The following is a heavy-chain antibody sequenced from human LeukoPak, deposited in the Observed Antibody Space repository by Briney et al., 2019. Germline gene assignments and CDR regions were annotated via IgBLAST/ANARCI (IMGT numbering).Heavy chain of an antibody. CDR1: GFTFNKYA. D-gene: IGHD2/OR15-2a*01. V-gene: IGHV3-23*01. CDR2: LSDSGAST. CDR3: AKDARTGVWNIGDSWFDP. Sequence: LAGGSLRLSCAASGFTFNKYAMTWVRQAPGQGLEWVSGLSDSGASTFYAESVRGRFTISRDNSKNMLYLHINSLRAEDTAVYYRAKDARTGVWNIGDSWFDPWGQGTLVTVSS. J-gene: IGHJ5*02.